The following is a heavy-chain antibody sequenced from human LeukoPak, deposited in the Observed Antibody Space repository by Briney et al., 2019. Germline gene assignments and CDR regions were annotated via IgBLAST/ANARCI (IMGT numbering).Heavy chain of an antibody. D-gene: IGHD2-21*02. CDR2: MNPNSGNT. CDR1: GYTFTSYD. Sequence: ASVKVSCKASGYTFTSYDINWVRQATGQGLEWMGWMNPNSGNTGYAQKFQGRVTMTRNTSISTAYMELSSLRSEDTAVYYCAGAGDDEHYYYYYMDVWGKGTTVTVSS. CDR3: AGAGDDEHYYYYYMDV. V-gene: IGHV1-8*01. J-gene: IGHJ6*03.